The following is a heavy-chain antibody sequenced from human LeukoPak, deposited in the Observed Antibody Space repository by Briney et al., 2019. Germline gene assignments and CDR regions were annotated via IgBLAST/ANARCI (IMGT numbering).Heavy chain of an antibody. CDR3: ARAGPSSSWHQFDY. CDR2: IYSGGRT. Sequence: GGSLRLSCAASGFTFSRNYMRWVRQAPGKGREWGSVIYSGGRTYYADSVKGRFTISRDSSKNTLYLQMNRLRPEDTAVYYCARAGPSSSWHQFDYWGQGTLVPSPQ. D-gene: IGHD6-13*01. CDR1: GFTFSRNY. J-gene: IGHJ4*02. V-gene: IGHV3-66*01.